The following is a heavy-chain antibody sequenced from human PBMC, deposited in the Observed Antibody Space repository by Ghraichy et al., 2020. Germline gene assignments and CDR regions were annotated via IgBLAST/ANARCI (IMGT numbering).Heavy chain of an antibody. J-gene: IGHJ6*02. D-gene: IGHD6-13*01. CDR2: ISSSSSYI. V-gene: IGHV3-21*01. Sequence: LSLTCAASGFTFSSYSMNWVRQAPGKGLEWVSSISSSSSYIYYADSVKGRFTISRDNAKNSLHLQMNSLRAEGTAVYYCARGEEMSSSSWYAEYYGMDVWGQGTTVTVSS. CDR1: GFTFSSYS. CDR3: ARGEEMSSSSWYAEYYGMDV.